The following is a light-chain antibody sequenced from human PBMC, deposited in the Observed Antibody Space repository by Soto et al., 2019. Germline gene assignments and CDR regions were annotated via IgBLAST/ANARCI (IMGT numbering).Light chain of an antibody. J-gene: IGLJ1*01. CDR3: CSYSGSYV. Sequence: QSVLTQPASVSGSPGQSITISCTGTSTDVTIHNLVSWYQQHPGKAPKLLIFEVNKRPSGVSSRFSGSKSGNTASLTISGLQAVDEADYYCCSYSGSYVFGRGTKLTVL. CDR1: STDVTIHNL. CDR2: EVN. V-gene: IGLV2-23*02.